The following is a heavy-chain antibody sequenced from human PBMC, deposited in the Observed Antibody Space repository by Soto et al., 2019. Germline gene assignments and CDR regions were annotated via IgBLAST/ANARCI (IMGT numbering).Heavy chain of an antibody. Sequence: PSETLSLTCTVSGGSISSYYWSWIRQPPGKGLEWIGYMHYSGSTNYNPSLKSRVTISLDTSKNQFSLKLRSVTAADTAVYYCARYYYDSSGYFTSFDYWGQGTLVTVSS. V-gene: IGHV4-59*01. CDR1: GGSISSYY. CDR3: ARYYYDSSGYFTSFDY. J-gene: IGHJ4*02. CDR2: MHYSGST. D-gene: IGHD3-22*01.